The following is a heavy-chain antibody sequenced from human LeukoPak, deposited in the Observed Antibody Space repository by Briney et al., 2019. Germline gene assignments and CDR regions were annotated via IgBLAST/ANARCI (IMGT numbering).Heavy chain of an antibody. D-gene: IGHD3-9*01. CDR3: ARDNRKYFDWLLDY. Sequence: GGSLRLSCAASGFTFSSYAMHWVRQAPGKGLERVAVISYDGSNKYYADSVKGRFTISRDNSKNTLYLQMNSLRAEDTAVYYCARDNRKYFDWLLDYWGHGTLVTVSS. V-gene: IGHV3-30*04. J-gene: IGHJ4*01. CDR1: GFTFSSYA. CDR2: ISYDGSNK.